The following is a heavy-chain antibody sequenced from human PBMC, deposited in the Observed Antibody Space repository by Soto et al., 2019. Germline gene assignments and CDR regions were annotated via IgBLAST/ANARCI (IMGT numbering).Heavy chain of an antibody. CDR3: ARGGYTYGYGLDY. CDR1: GYTFTAYY. Sequence: QVQLVQSGAEVKKLGASVKVSCKASGYTFTAYYIHWVRQAPGQGLAWVGWINPNSGDTNYAQRFKGWVTMTGDTYVSTDYMDLTRLRSDDTAVYYCARGGYTYGYGLDYWGQVTLVTVSS. J-gene: IGHJ4*02. D-gene: IGHD5-18*01. V-gene: IGHV1-2*04. CDR2: INPNSGDT.